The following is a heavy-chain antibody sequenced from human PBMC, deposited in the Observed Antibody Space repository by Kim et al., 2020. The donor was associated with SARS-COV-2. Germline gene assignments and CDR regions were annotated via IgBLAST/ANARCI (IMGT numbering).Heavy chain of an antibody. J-gene: IGHJ4*02. CDR2: ITSSGSST. CDR1: GFTFSTYP. CDR3: AKGRESGTNTGKGLDC. D-gene: IGHD1-26*01. V-gene: IGHV3-23*01. Sequence: GGSLRLSCAASGFTFSTYPMSWVRQAPGKGLEWVSGITSSGSSTYYADFVKGRFTISRDISKNTLYLQINSLRADDTAVYFCAKGRESGTNTGKGLDCWGQGTLVTVSS.